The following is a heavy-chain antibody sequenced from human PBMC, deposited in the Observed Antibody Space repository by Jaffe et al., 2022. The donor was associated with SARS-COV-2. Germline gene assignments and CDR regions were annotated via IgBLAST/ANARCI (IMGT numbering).Heavy chain of an antibody. CDR1: GFTFGDYA. V-gene: IGHV3-49*05. CDR2: IRSKTNGGTT. Sequence: EVQLVESGGGLVKPGRSLRLSCTASGFTFGDYAMSWFRQAPGKGLEWVGFIRSKTNGGTTEYAASVKGRFTISRDDSKSLAYVQMNSLKTEDTGVYYCTRGMTEGYYFYYGMDVWGQGTTVTVSS. CDR3: TRGMTEGYYFYYGMDV. J-gene: IGHJ6*02.